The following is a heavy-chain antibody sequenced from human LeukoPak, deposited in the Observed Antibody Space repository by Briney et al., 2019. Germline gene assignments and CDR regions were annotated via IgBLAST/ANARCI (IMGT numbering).Heavy chain of an antibody. D-gene: IGHD6-13*01. CDR3: ARLLSSSWYEGWNYFDY. V-gene: IGHV4-39*01. Sequence: SETLSLTCTVSGGSISSSSYYWGWIRQPPGKGLEWIGRLYYSGSTYYNPSLKSRGTISVDTSKNQYSLKLSSVTAADTAVYYCARLLSSSWYEGWNYFDYWGQGTLVTVSS. CDR2: LYYSGST. CDR1: GGSISSSSYY. J-gene: IGHJ4*02.